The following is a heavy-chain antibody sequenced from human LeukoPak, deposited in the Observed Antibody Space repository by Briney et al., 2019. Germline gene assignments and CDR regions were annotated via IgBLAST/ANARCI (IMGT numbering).Heavy chain of an antibody. CDR3: ARERTAAAGLFDY. CDR2: IYHSGST. D-gene: IGHD6-13*01. V-gene: IGHV4-4*02. Sequence: KTSETLSLTCAVSGGSISSSNWWSWVRQPPGKGLEWIGEIYHSGSTSYNPSLKSRVTISVDKSKNQFSLKLSSVTAADTAVYYCARERTAAAGLFDYWGQGTLVTVSS. J-gene: IGHJ4*02. CDR1: GGSISSSNW.